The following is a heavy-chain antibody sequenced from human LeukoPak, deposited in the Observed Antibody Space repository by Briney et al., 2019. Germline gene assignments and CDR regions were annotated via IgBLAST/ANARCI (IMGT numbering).Heavy chain of an antibody. J-gene: IGHJ5*02. CDR1: GFTFSTYP. Sequence: GGSLRLSCVASGFTFSTYPMNWVRQAPGKGLEWVSYISSGSGTIYYADSVKGRFTISRDNAKNSLYLQMNSLRAEDTAVYYCAGGLQTWQPGWFDPWGQGTLVTVSS. V-gene: IGHV3-48*01. CDR3: AGGLQTWQPGWFDP. CDR2: ISSGSGTI. D-gene: IGHD5-24*01.